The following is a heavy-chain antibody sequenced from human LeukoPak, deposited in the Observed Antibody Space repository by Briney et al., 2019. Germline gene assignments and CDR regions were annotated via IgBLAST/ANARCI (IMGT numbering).Heavy chain of an antibody. CDR3: ARASRTLLRFLEWLAGYYFDY. CDR1: GYTFTSYD. J-gene: IGHJ4*02. V-gene: IGHV1-8*01. CDR2: MNTNSGNT. D-gene: IGHD3-3*01. Sequence: ASVKVSCKASGYTFTSYDINWVRQATGQGLEWMGWMNTNSGNTGYAQKFQGRVTMTRNTSISTAYMELSSLRSEDTAVYYCARASRTLLRFLEWLAGYYFDYWGQGTLVTVSS.